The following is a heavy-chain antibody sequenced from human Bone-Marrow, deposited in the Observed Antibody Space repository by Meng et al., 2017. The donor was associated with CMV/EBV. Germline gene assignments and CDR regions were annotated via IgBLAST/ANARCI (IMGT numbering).Heavy chain of an antibody. CDR2: MNPNSGNT. Sequence: ASVKVSCKASGGTFSSYDITWVRQATGQGLEWLGWMNPNSGNTGSAQKFQGRVTMTRNTAINTAYMELGSLRSDDTAVYYCAREDGGDCSSTSCYSYYYYYYGMDVWAQGTTVTVSS. CDR1: GGTFSSYD. CDR3: AREDGGDCSSTSCYSYYYYYYGMDV. D-gene: IGHD2-2*02. J-gene: IGHJ6*02. V-gene: IGHV1-8*01.